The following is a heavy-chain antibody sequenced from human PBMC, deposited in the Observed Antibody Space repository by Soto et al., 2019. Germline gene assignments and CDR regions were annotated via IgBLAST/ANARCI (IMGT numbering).Heavy chain of an antibody. CDR3: ARARYYYDSSGYYQKPTNSIDY. J-gene: IGHJ4*02. V-gene: IGHV3-48*02. CDR1: GFTFSSYS. CDR2: ISSSSSTI. Sequence: GGSLRLSCAASGFTFSSYSMNWVRQAPGKGLEWVSYISSSSSTIYYADSVKGRFTISRDNAKNSLYLQMNSLRYEDTAGYYCARARYYYDSSGYYQKPTNSIDYWGQGTLVTVSS. D-gene: IGHD3-22*01.